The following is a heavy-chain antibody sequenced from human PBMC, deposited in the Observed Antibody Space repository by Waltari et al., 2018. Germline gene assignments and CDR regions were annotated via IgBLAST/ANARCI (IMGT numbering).Heavy chain of an antibody. V-gene: IGHV2-5*01. CDR3: AHSDSSGYLGDY. CDR1: GFSLSTSGVG. D-gene: IGHD3-22*01. J-gene: IGHJ4*02. CDR2: IYWNDDK. Sequence: QITLKESGPTLVKPTQTLTLTCTFSGFSLSTSGVGVGWIRQPPGKALEWLALIYWNDDKRYSPALKSRLTITKDTSKNQVVLTMTNMDPVDTATYYCAHSDSSGYLGDYWGQGTLVTVSS.